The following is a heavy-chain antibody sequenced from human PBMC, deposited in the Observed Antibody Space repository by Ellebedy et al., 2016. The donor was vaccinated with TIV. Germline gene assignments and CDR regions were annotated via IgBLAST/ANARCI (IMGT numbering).Heavy chain of an antibody. CDR3: ARHRGGGYGHFDY. CDR1: GDSISDTY. Sequence: MPSETLSLTCTASGDSISDTYWSWIRQSPGKGLEWIGYIYFDGRTKYNPSLTSRVTISEDMSKSQVSLMLTSVTAADTAVYYCARHRGGGYGHFDYWGQGTVVTVSS. D-gene: IGHD5-18*01. V-gene: IGHV4-59*08. CDR2: IYFDGRT. J-gene: IGHJ4*02.